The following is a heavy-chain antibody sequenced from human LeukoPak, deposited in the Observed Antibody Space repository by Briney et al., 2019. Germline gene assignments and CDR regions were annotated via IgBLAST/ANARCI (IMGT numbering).Heavy chain of an antibody. V-gene: IGHV4-34*01. J-gene: IGHJ4*02. D-gene: IGHD6-19*01. CDR1: GGSFSGYY. CDR2: INHSGST. Sequence: SETLSLTCAVYGGSFSGYYWSWIRQPPGKGLEWIGEINHSGSTNYNPSLKSRVTISVDTSKNQFSLKLSSVTAPDTAVYYCARAVAGTFDYRGQGTLVTVSS. CDR3: ARAVAGTFDY.